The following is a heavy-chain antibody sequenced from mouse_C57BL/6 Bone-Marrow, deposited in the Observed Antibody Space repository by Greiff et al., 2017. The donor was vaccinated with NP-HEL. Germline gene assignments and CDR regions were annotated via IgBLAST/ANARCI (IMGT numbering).Heavy chain of an antibody. Sequence: EVKLVESGPELVKPGASVKIPCKASGYTFTDYNMDWVKQSHGKSLEWIGDINPNNGGTIYNQKFKGKATLTVDKSSSTAYMELRSLTSEDTAVYYCVLWLRRRGYAMDYWGQGTSVTVSS. CDR2: INPNNGGT. D-gene: IGHD2-2*01. J-gene: IGHJ4*01. V-gene: IGHV1-18*01. CDR1: GYTFTDYN. CDR3: VLWLRRRGYAMDY.